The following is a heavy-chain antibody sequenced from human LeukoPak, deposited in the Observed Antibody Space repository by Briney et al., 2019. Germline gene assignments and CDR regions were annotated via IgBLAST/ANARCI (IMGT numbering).Heavy chain of an antibody. Sequence: PGESLRLSCAASGFTVNRDYMSWVRQSPGKGLEWVSVVYTDGRTFYADSVKGRFTISRDDSKNTVFLQMNSLRAEDTAIYFCTRGSPTASAGYNWGRGTVVTVSS. CDR1: GFTVNRDY. V-gene: IGHV3-53*01. D-gene: IGHD1-1*01. CDR3: TRGSPTASAGYN. CDR2: VYTDGRT. J-gene: IGHJ4*02.